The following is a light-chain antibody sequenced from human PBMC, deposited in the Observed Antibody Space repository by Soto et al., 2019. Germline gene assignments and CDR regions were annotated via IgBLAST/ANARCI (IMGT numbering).Light chain of an antibody. V-gene: IGLV2-14*01. CDR1: SSDVGGYNY. CDR3: RSYTSTSTLL. Sequence: QSALTQPASVSGSPGQSITISCTGTSSDVGGYNYVSWYQQHPGKAPKLMIYDVSDRPSGVSNRFSGSKSGNTASLTISGLQAEAEADYYCRSYTSTSTLLFGGGTKLTVL. J-gene: IGLJ2*01. CDR2: DVS.